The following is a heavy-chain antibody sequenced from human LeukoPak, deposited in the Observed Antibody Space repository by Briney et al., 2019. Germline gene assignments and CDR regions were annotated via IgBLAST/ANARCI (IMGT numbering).Heavy chain of an antibody. CDR3: ARDEVTSATYYLDS. CDR2: VYTKGGT. D-gene: IGHD4-11*01. J-gene: IGHJ4*02. Sequence: SQTLSLTCTVSGVSINTGSYYWSWIRQPAGKGLEWIGRVYTKGGTNYNPSLKSRVTISLDPSKNQLSLKLASVTAADTAVYYCARDEVTSATYYLDSWGQGTLVAVSS. V-gene: IGHV4-61*02. CDR1: GVSINTGSYY.